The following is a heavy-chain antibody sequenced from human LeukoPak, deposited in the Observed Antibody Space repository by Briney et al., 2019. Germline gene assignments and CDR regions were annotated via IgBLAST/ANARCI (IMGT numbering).Heavy chain of an antibody. D-gene: IGHD2-2*01. CDR1: GGSINNYY. V-gene: IGHV4-59*08. Sequence: SETLSLTCIVSGGSINNYYWSWIRQPPGKGLEWIGHIYYSGSTDYNPSLKSRVTISVDTSKNQFPLKLNSVTAADTAVYYCARHRGPAADFFCDYWGQGALVTVSS. J-gene: IGHJ4*02. CDR2: IYYSGST. CDR3: ARHRGPAADFFCDY.